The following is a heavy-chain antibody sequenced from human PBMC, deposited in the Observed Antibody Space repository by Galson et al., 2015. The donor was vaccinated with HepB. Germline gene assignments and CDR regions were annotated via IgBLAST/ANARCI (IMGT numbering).Heavy chain of an antibody. CDR2: ISAYNGNT. Sequence: SVKVSCKASGYTFTSYGISWVRQAPGQGLEWMGWISAYNGNTNYAQKLQGRVTMTTDTSTSTAYMELRSLRSDDTAVYYCARAIVGGTTGQIYYYYYMDVWGKGTTVTVSS. D-gene: IGHD1-7*01. J-gene: IGHJ6*03. V-gene: IGHV1-18*01. CDR3: ARAIVGGTTGQIYYYYYMDV. CDR1: GYTFTSYG.